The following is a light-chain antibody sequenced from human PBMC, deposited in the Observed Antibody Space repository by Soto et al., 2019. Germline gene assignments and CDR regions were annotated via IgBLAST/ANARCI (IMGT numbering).Light chain of an antibody. CDR3: LLYYGGQLGV. CDR1: TGPVTSGYY. J-gene: IGLJ2*01. CDR2: STS. Sequence: QAVVTQEPSLTVSPGGTVTLTCASSTGPVTSGYYPNWFQQKPGQAPRALIYSTSNKNSWTPARFSGSLLGGKAALTLSGVQPEDEAEYYCLLYYGGQLGVFGGGTKLTVL. V-gene: IGLV7-43*01.